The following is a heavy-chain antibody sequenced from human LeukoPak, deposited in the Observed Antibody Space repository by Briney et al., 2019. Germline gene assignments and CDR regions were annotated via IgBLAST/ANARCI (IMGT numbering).Heavy chain of an antibody. CDR3: ARANMITFPGTFGY. J-gene: IGHJ4*02. D-gene: IGHD3-16*01. V-gene: IGHV3-7*01. CDR1: GFTFSSYW. Sequence: SGGSLRLSCAASGFTFSSYWMSWVRQAPGKGLEWVANIKQDGSEKYYVDSVKGRFTISRDNAKNSLYLQMNSLRAEDTAVYYCARANMITFPGTFGYWGQGTLVTVSP. CDR2: IKQDGSEK.